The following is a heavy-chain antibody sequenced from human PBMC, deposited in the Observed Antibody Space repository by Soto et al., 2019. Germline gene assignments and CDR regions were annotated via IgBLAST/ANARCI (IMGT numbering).Heavy chain of an antibody. V-gene: IGHV1-46*01. CDR2: INPSGGST. Sequence: QVQLVQSGAEVKKPGASVKVSCKASGYTFTSYYMHWVRQAPGQGLEWMGIINPSGGSTSYPQKFQGRVTMTRDTSTSTVYMELSSLRSEDTAVYYCARELRDIVLMVYAAFDYWGQGTLVTVSS. CDR3: ARELRDIVLMVYAAFDY. CDR1: GYTFTSYY. D-gene: IGHD2-8*01. J-gene: IGHJ4*02.